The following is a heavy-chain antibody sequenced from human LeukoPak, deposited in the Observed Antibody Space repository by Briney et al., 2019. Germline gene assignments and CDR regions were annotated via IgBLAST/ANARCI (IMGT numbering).Heavy chain of an antibody. J-gene: IGHJ4*02. D-gene: IGHD1-1*01. CDR2: IWHDGSDK. CDR3: TRDQLGPTFDY. Sequence: PGRSLRLSCAASGLTFSSYGMHWVRQAPGKGLEWVAVIWHDGSDKKFADSVKGRFTISRDNSKNTLYLQMNSLRVEDTAVYYCTRDQLGPTFDYWGQGTLVTVSS. V-gene: IGHV3-33*01. CDR1: GLTFSSYG.